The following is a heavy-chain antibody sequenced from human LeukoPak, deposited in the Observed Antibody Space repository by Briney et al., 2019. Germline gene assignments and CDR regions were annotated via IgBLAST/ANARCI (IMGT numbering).Heavy chain of an antibody. D-gene: IGHD3-3*01. J-gene: IGHJ5*02. Sequence: SVKVSCKASGGTFSSYTISWVRQAPGQGPEWMGRIIPILGIANYAQKFQCRVTITADKSTSTAYMELSSLRSEDTAVYYCARVGVLRFLKDPWFDPWGQGTLVTVSS. V-gene: IGHV1-69*02. CDR2: IIPILGIA. CDR1: GGTFSSYT. CDR3: ARVGVLRFLKDPWFDP.